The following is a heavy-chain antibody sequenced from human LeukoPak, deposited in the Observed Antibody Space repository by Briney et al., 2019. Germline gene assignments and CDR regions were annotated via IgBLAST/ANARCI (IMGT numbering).Heavy chain of an antibody. J-gene: IGHJ6*02. CDR3: ARDLAPSIAARFYYGMDV. Sequence: GASVKVSCKASGYTFTSYYMHWVRQAPGQGLEWMEIINPSGGSTSYAQKFQGRDTMTRDTSTSTVYMELSSLRSEDTAVYYCARDLAPSIAARFYYGMDVWGQGTTVTVSS. CDR1: GYTFTSYY. CDR2: INPSGGST. V-gene: IGHV1-46*01. D-gene: IGHD6-6*01.